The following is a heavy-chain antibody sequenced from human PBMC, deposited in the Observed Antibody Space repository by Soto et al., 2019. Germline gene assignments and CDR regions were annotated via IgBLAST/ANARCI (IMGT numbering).Heavy chain of an antibody. CDR3: ARQICRSTSCYSGVSWFDP. D-gene: IGHD2-2*01. CDR2: IYYSGST. J-gene: IGHJ5*02. Sequence: PSETLSLTCTVSGGSISSYYWSWIRQPPGKGLEWIGYIYYSGSTKYNPSLKSRVTISVDTSKNQLSLKLSSVTAADTAVYYCARQICRSTSCYSGVSWFDPWAQETLVTVAS. V-gene: IGHV4-59*08. CDR1: GGSISSYY.